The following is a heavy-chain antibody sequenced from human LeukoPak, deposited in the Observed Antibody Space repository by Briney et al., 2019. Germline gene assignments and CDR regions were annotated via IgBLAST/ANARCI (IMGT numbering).Heavy chain of an antibody. J-gene: IGHJ5*02. CDR2: IYYSGST. CDR3: ARHRGYSSRGGRGSRDWFDP. CDR1: GGSISSYY. V-gene: IGHV4-59*08. D-gene: IGHD6-19*01. Sequence: SETLSLTCNVSGGSISSYYWSWIRQPPGKGLEWIGYIYYSGSTNYNPSLKSRVTISVDTSKNQFSLKLSSVTAADTAVYYCARHRGYSSRGGRGSRDWFDPWGQGTLVTDSS.